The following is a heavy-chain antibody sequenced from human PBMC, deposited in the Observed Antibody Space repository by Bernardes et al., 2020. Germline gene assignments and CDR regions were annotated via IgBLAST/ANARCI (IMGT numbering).Heavy chain of an antibody. CDR3: ARDQGYCSGGSCYYFDY. CDR2: INPNSGGT. V-gene: IGHV1-2*06. CDR1: GYTFIGYY. D-gene: IGHD2-15*01. Sequence: ASVKVSCKAFGYTFIGYYMHWVRQAPGQGLAWMGRINPNSGGTNYAQKFQGRVTMTRDTSISTAYMELSRLRSDDTAVYYCARDQGYCSGGSCYYFDYWGQGTLVTVSS. J-gene: IGHJ4*02.